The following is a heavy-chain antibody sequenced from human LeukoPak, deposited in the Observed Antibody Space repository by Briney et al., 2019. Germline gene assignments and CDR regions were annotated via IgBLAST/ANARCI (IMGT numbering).Heavy chain of an antibody. V-gene: IGHV3-15*01. CDR2: IKSKTDGGTT. CDR3: TTRYCSSTSCSEVMDV. Sequence: GGSLRLSCAASGFTVSNAWMSWVRQAPGKGLECVGRIKSKTDGGTTDYAAPVKGRFTISRDDSKNTLYLQMNSLKTEDTAVYYCTTRYCSSTSCSEVMDVWGKGTTVTVSS. D-gene: IGHD2-2*01. J-gene: IGHJ6*04. CDR1: GFTVSNAW.